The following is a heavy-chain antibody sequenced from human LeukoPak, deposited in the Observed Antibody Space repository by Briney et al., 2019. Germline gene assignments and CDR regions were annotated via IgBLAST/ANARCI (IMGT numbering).Heavy chain of an antibody. D-gene: IGHD5-18*01. V-gene: IGHV3-9*01. J-gene: IGHJ4*02. Sequence: GRSLRLSCAASGFTFDDYAMHWVRQAPGKGLEWVSGISWYSGSIGYVDSVQGRFTISRDNAKNSLYLQMNSLRAEDTALYYCAKVGGYSYGHFDYWGQGTLVTVSS. CDR1: GFTFDDYA. CDR3: AKVGGYSYGHFDY. CDR2: ISWYSGSI.